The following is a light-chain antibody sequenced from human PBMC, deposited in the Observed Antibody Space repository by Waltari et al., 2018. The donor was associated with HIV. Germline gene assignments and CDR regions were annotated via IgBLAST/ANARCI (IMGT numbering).Light chain of an antibody. J-gene: IGKJ3*01. CDR3: QQYNSWPLT. CDR2: GAS. Sequence: ETVITQSPGALSVSPGERVTLSCRASPNVSTNLAWYQQKPGQPPRLLIYGASARATDGPARFSGSGSGTEFNLSIAALRSEDLAVYFCQQYNSWPLTFGPGSKVNIK. V-gene: IGKV3-15*01. CDR1: PNVSTN.